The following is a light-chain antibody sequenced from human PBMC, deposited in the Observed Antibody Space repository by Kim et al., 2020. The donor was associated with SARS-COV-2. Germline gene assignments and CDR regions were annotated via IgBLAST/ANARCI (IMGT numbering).Light chain of an antibody. J-gene: IGKJ4*01. CDR3: QQYDDLPFT. Sequence: DIQMTQSPSSLSASVGDRVTISCRASQDISNYLNWFQLKPGKAPRLLIYDASDLDTGIPSRFSGSRSGTDFTFTISSLQPDDIATYYCQQYDDLPFTFGGGTKVEI. CDR2: DAS. V-gene: IGKV1-33*01. CDR1: QDISNY.